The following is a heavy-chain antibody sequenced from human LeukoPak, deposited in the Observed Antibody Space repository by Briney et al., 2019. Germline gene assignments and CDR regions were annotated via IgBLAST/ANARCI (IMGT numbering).Heavy chain of an antibody. J-gene: IGHJ4*02. CDR2: ISYDGSNK. V-gene: IGHV3-30-3*02. Sequence: GGSLRLSCAASGFTFSTYAMHWVRQGPGKGLEWVAVISYDGSNKFYADSVKGRFTISRDNSKNTLYLQMNSLRAEDTAVYYCAKMVREFYTISYYFDYWGQGTLVTVSS. CDR3: AKMVREFYTISYYFDY. D-gene: IGHD2-8*01. CDR1: GFTFSTYA.